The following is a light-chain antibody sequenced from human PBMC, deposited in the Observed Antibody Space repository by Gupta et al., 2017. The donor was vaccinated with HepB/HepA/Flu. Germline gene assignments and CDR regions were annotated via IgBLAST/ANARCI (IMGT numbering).Light chain of an antibody. Sequence: SSELTQAPAVSVALGQTVRITCPGDSHRSYYASWYQQKPGQAPVLVIYGKNNRPSGIPDRFSGSSSGNTVSLTITGAQAEDEADYYCQSRDSNGNHVVFGGGTKLTVL. CDR3: QSRDSNGNHVV. CDR1: SHRSYY. CDR2: GKN. V-gene: IGLV3-19*01. J-gene: IGLJ2*01.